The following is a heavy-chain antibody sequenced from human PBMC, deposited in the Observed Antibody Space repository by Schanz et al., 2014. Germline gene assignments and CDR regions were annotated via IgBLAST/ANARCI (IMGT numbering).Heavy chain of an antibody. J-gene: IGHJ4*02. CDR2: ITAYNGDT. V-gene: IGHV1-18*01. D-gene: IGHD3-22*01. CDR3: ARSNYYDNSDYYNSFDY. CDR1: GYTFTSHG. Sequence: QVQLVQSGAEVKKPGASVKVSCKASGYTFTSHGISWVRQAPGQGLEWMGWITAYNGDTNYAQKFQGRVTNTADKSTSTAYMDLSSLRPEDTAVYYCARSNYYDNSDYYNSFDYWGQGTLXTVSS.